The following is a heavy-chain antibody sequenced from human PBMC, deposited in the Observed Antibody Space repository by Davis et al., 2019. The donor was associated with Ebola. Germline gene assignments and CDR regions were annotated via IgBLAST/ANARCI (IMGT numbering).Heavy chain of an antibody. CDR1: GFTFSSYA. CDR2: ILGGGSR. V-gene: IGHV3-23*01. D-gene: IGHD3-10*01. J-gene: IGHJ4*02. CDR3: ARDLGYYGSGDTFF. Sequence: PGGSLRLSCAASGFTFSSYAMSWVRQAPGKGLEWVSVILGGGSRYYADSVKGRFTISRDSSRNTPYLQMNSLRAEDTAVYYCARDLGYYGSGDTFFWGQGTRVTVSS.